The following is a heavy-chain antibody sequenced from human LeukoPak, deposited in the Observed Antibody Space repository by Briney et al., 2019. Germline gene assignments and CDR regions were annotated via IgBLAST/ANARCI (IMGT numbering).Heavy chain of an antibody. D-gene: IGHD6-6*01. J-gene: IGHJ4*02. V-gene: IGHV3-7*01. CDR3: ARAHSSSFDY. CDR1: GFTFSSYW. CDR2: IKEDGSEK. Sequence: GGSLRLSCAATGFTFSSYWMSWVRQAPGKGLEWVANIKEDGSEKYYVDSVKGRFTTSRDNAKNSLYLQMNSLRAEDTAVYYCARAHSSSFDYWGQGTLVTVSS.